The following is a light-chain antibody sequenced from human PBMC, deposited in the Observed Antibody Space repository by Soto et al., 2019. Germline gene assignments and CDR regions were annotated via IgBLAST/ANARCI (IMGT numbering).Light chain of an antibody. Sequence: QSVLTQPSSVSGSPGQSVTISCTGTSSDVGSYNRLSWYQQPPGTAPKLIMYEVNTRPSGVPDRFSGSKSGSTASLTISGLQAEDEADYYCSLYISGSTYVFGTGTKLTVL. CDR1: SSDVGSYNR. CDR3: SLYISGSTYV. J-gene: IGLJ1*01. V-gene: IGLV2-18*01. CDR2: EVN.